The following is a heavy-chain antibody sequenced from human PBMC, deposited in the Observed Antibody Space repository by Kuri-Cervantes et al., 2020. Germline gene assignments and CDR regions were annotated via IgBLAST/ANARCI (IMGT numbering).Heavy chain of an antibody. V-gene: IGHV3-33*06. CDR1: GFIFKNYG. J-gene: IGHJ4*02. CDR2: IWYDGSNR. Sequence: GESLKISCAASGFIFKNYGMHWVRQAPGKGLEWVALIWYDGSNRSYADSVKGRFTIFRDNSKNTLNLQMNSLRAEDTAVYYCAKNQRITMIVVVTYDFDYWGQGTLVTVSS. CDR3: AKNQRITMIVVVTYDFDY. D-gene: IGHD3-22*01.